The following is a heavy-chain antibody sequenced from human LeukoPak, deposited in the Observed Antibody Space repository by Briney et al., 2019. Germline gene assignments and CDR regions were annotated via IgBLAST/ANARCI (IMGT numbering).Heavy chain of an antibody. J-gene: IGHJ6*03. CDR2: IIPIFGTA. Sequence: SVKVSCKASGGTFSSYAISWVRQAPGQGLEWMGRIIPIFGTANYAQKFQGRVTINTDESTSTAYMELSSLRSEDTAVYYCARNPKYPPVYDYVWGSYRPPTYYYYYYMDVWGKGTTVTVSS. V-gene: IGHV1-69*05. CDR1: GGTFSSYA. CDR3: ARNPKYPPVYDYVWGSYRPPTYYYYYYMDV. D-gene: IGHD3-16*02.